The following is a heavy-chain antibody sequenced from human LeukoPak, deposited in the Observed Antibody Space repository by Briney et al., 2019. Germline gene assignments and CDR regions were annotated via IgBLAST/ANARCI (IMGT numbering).Heavy chain of an antibody. CDR1: SSYA. Sequence: SSYAISWVRQAPGQGLEWMGRTYYRSKWYNDYAVSVKSRISVNPDTTKNQFSLQLSSVTPEDTAVYYCARAYYDISTGYLDYWGQGTLVTVSP. CDR2: TYYRSKWYN. V-gene: IGHV6-1*01. J-gene: IGHJ4*02. CDR3: ARAYYDISTGYLDY. D-gene: IGHD3-9*01.